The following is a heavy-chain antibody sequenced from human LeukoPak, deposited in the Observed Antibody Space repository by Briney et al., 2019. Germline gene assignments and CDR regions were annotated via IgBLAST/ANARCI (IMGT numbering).Heavy chain of an antibody. CDR3: ARVFTVTMVRGVTFSFDY. J-gene: IGHJ4*02. Sequence: ASVKVSCKASGYTFTGYYMHWVRQAPGQGLEWMGWINPNSGGTNYAQKFQGRVTMTRDMSISTAYMELSRLRSDDTAVYYCARVFTVTMVRGVTFSFDYWGQGTLVTVSS. CDR2: INPNSGGT. D-gene: IGHD3-10*01. CDR1: GYTFTGYY. V-gene: IGHV1-2*02.